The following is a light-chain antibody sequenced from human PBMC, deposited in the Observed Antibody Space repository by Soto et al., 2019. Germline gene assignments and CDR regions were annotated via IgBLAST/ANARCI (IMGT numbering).Light chain of an antibody. V-gene: IGKV1-6*01. J-gene: IGKJ4*01. CDR2: GAS. CDR3: LQDYNSPLT. Sequence: AIQMTQSPSSLSASVGDRVTITCRASQGIRNDLGWYQQKPGKAPKLLIYGASSLQSGVPSRFSGSGSGTDFTLTINSLQPEDFATYYCLQDYNSPLTFGGGTKVDIK. CDR1: QGIRND.